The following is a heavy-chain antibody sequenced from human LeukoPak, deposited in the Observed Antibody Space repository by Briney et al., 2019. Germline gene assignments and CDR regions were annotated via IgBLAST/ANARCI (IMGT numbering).Heavy chain of an antibody. CDR2: INSDGSST. V-gene: IGHV3-74*01. CDR1: GFTFSSYW. D-gene: IGHD3-10*01. Sequence: PGGSLRLSCAASGFTFSSYWMHWVRQAPGKGLVWVSRINSDGSSTSYADSVKGRFTISRDNAKNTLYLQMNSLRAEDTAVYYCATGTMAYGYYYYYYMDVWGKGTTVTVYS. CDR3: ATGTMAYGYYYYYYMDV. J-gene: IGHJ6*03.